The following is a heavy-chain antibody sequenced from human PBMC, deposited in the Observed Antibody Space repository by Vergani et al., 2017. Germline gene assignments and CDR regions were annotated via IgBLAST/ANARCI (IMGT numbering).Heavy chain of an antibody. CDR3: ARDTVTGSRYFDY. CDR1: GFTFSNYG. Sequence: VQLVESGGGLVQPGGSLRLSCGASGFTFSNYGMHWVRQAPGKGLEWVTFIRYDGSNTYYADSVKGRFTISRDNSKNTLFLQMNSLRPEDTAVYYCARDTVTGSRYFDYWGQGTLVTVSP. V-gene: IGHV3-30*02. CDR2: IRYDGSNT. J-gene: IGHJ4*02. D-gene: IGHD6-19*01.